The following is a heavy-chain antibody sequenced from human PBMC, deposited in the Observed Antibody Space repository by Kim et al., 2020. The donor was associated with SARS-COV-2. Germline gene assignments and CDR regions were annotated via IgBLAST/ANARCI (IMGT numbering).Heavy chain of an antibody. D-gene: IGHD3-16*01. V-gene: IGHV4-39*01. CDR3: VRNKSYYGIDV. CDR2: VYYSGST. CDR1: GGSISSSSYY. Sequence: SETLSLTCTVSGGSISSSSYYWGWIRQPPGKGLEYIAYVYYSGSTYYNPSLKSRVTISIDTSKNQFSLKLISVTAADTALYYCVRNKSYYGIDVWGQGTT. J-gene: IGHJ6*02.